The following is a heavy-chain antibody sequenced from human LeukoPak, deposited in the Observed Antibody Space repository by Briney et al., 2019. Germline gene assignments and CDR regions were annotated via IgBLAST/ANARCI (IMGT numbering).Heavy chain of an antibody. CDR3: ARDLRFGELSEYYFDY. Sequence: GGSLRLSCAASGFTFSSYSMNCVRQAPGKGLEWGSSISSSSSYIYYADSVKGRFTISRDNAKNSLYLQMNSLRAEDTAVYYCARDLRFGELSEYYFDYWGQGTLVTVSS. D-gene: IGHD3-10*01. CDR2: ISSSSSYI. V-gene: IGHV3-21*01. J-gene: IGHJ4*02. CDR1: GFTFSSYS.